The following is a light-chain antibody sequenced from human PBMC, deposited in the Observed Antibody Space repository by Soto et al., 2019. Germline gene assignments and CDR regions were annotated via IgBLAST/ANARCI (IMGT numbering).Light chain of an antibody. J-gene: IGLJ1*01. CDR3: CSYAGSSTYV. CDR2: EVT. Sequence: QSALTRAASVSGSPGQSISISCTGTSSDVGSYNLVSWYQQHPGKAPKLMIYEVTQRPSGVSNRFSGSKSDNTASLTISGLQAEDEADYYCCSYAGSSTYVFGTGTKVTVL. V-gene: IGLV2-23*02. CDR1: SSDVGSYNL.